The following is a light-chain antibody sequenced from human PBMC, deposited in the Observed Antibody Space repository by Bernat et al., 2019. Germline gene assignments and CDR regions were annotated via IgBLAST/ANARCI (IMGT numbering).Light chain of an antibody. J-gene: IGKJ2*01. CDR3: QQRTIWYT. CDR1: RSVSTY. Sequence: EIVLTQSPATLSLSPGERASLSCRASRSVSTYLAWYQHKPGKVPRLLIYDASPRATGIPARFSGSGSGTDFTLTISSLEPEDSAVYYCQQRTIWYTFGQGTKLEIK. V-gene: IGKV3-11*01. CDR2: DAS.